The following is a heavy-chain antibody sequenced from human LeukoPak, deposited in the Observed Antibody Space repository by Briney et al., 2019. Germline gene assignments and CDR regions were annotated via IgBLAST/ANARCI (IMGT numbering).Heavy chain of an antibody. Sequence: GGSLTLFCAPSGFTFCSYAMTCVPQARGEGLEGVSAISGSGGSTSFAAYVKGRFTVSRDNSKDPLYLQMNSLRAEDTAVYYCAKDHQGYWAASFAYWGQGTLVTVSS. D-gene: IGHD6-13*01. V-gene: IGHV3-23*01. CDR3: AKDHQGYWAASFAY. CDR1: GFTFCSYA. CDR2: ISGSGGST. J-gene: IGHJ4*02.